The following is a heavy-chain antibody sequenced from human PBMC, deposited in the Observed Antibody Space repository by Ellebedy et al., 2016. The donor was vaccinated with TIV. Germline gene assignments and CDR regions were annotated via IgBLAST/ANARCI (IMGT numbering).Heavy chain of an antibody. V-gene: IGHV4-39*01. Sequence: MPSETLSLTCTVSGGSISSNNSSWGWIRQPPGKGLEWIGNIDDSGSTYYNPSLKSRVTISVDTSKNQFSLNLTSVTAADTAVYYCARTFSPHCSSGVCYMAYYFDYWGQGTLVTVSS. D-gene: IGHD2-8*01. CDR1: GGSISSNNSS. CDR2: IDDSGST. CDR3: ARTFSPHCSSGVCYMAYYFDY. J-gene: IGHJ4*02.